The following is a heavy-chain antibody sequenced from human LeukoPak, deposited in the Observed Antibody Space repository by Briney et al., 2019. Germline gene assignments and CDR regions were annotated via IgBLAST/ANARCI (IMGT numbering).Heavy chain of an antibody. V-gene: IGHV3-7*03. J-gene: IGHJ6*02. D-gene: IGHD3-16*01. CDR1: GFTFSSYW. CDR3: ARGGGLDV. Sequence: GSLRLSCAASGFTFSSYWMNWARQAPGKGLEWVASINHNGNVNYYVDSVKGRFTISRDNAKNSLYLQMSNLRAEDTAVYFCARGGGLDVWGQGTTVTVSS. CDR2: INHNGNVN.